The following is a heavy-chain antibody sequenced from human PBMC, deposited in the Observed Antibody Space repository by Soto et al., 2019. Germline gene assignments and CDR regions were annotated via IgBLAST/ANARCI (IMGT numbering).Heavy chain of an antibody. CDR1: GYTFTGYY. V-gene: IGHV1-2*02. D-gene: IGHD6-25*01. Sequence: QVQLVQSGAEVKKPGASVKVSCKASGYTFTGYYMHWVRQAPGQGLEWMGWINPNSGGTNYAQKFQGRVTMTRDTSISTAYMELSRLRSDGTAVYYCARVGLAAALSEYFQHWGQGTLVTVSS. CDR3: ARVGLAAALSEYFQH. CDR2: INPNSGGT. J-gene: IGHJ1*01.